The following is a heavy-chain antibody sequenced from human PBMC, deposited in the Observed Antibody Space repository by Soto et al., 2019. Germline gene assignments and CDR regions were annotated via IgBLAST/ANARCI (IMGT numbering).Heavy chain of an antibody. CDR1: GFTFSNYA. D-gene: IGHD2-2*01. Sequence: EVQLLESGGGLVQPGGSLRLSCAASGFTFSNYAMSWVRQAPGKGLGWVSTLSGSGGSTYYADSVKGRFTISRDNSKNTLYLQMNSLRAEDTAVYYCAKDTVPGATPWFDPWGQGTLVTVSS. CDR2: LSGSGGST. V-gene: IGHV3-23*01. J-gene: IGHJ5*02. CDR3: AKDTVPGATPWFDP.